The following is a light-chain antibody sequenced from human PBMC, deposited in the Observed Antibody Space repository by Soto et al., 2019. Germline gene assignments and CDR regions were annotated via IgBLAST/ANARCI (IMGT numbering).Light chain of an antibody. CDR3: QQYGSSPLT. J-gene: IGKJ4*01. V-gene: IGKV3-20*01. Sequence: EIVLTQSPGTLSLSPGERATLSCRASQSISTSYFAWYQQKPGQAPRLLIHDASSRATGIPDRFSGSGSGTDFTLTISRLEPEDYAVYYCQQYGSSPLTFGGGTKVEIK. CDR2: DAS. CDR1: QSISTSY.